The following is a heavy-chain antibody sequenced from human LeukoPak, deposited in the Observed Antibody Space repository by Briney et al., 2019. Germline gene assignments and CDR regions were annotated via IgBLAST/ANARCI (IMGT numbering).Heavy chain of an antibody. V-gene: IGHV1-18*01. Sequence: GASVKVSCKASGYTFTSYGISWVRQAPGQGPEWMGWISAYNGNTNYAQKLQGRVTMTTDTSTSTAYMELRSLRSDDTAVYYCAREVSYCGGDCYLYIWGQGTMVTVSS. J-gene: IGHJ3*02. CDR2: ISAYNGNT. CDR1: GYTFTSYG. CDR3: AREVSYCGGDCYLYI. D-gene: IGHD2-21*02.